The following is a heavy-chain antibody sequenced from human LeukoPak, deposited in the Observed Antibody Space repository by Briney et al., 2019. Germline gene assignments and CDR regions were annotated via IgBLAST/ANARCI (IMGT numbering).Heavy chain of an antibody. CDR2: ISSNGGST. CDR1: GFTFSSYA. CDR3: ARGANSGSYYYFDY. Sequence: PGGSLRLSCAASGFTFSSYAMHWVCQAPGKGLGYVSAISSNGGSTYYANSVKGRFTISRDNSKNTLYLQMGSLRAEDMAVYYCARGANSGSYYYFDYWGQGTLVTVSS. V-gene: IGHV3-64*01. D-gene: IGHD1-26*01. J-gene: IGHJ4*02.